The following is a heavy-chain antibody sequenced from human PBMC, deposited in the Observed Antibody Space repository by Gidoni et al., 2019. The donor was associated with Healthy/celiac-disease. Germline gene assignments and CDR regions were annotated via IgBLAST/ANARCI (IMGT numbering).Heavy chain of an antibody. Sequence: QVTLRESGPALVKPTQTLTLTCTFSGFSLSTSGMCVSWIRQPPGKALEWLALIDWDDDKYYSTSLKTRLTISKDTSKNQVVLTMTNMDPVDTATYYCARVEPYCSSTSWFDPWGQGTLVTVSS. J-gene: IGHJ5*02. D-gene: IGHD2-2*01. CDR1: GFSLSTSGMC. CDR2: IDWDDDK. CDR3: ARVEPYCSSTSWFDP. V-gene: IGHV2-70*01.